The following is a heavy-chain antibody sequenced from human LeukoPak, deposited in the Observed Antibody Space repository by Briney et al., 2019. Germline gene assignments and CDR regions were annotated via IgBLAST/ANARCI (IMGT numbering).Heavy chain of an antibody. CDR3: ARDLHDFRSGPRHHYYYYMDV. V-gene: IGHV1-69*13. J-gene: IGHJ6*03. CDR2: IIPIFDTA. CDR1: GGTFSSYA. Sequence: SVKVSCKASGGTFSSYAISWVRQAPGQGLEWMGGIIPIFDTANYAQKFQGRVTITADESTSTAYMELSSLRSEDTAVYYCARDLHDFRSGPRHHYYYYMDVWGKGTTVTVSS. D-gene: IGHD3-3*01.